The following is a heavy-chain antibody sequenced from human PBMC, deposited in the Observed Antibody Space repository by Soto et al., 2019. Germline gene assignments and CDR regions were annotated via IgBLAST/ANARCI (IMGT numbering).Heavy chain of an antibody. Sequence: GGSLRLSCAASGFTFSSYAMSWVRQAPGKGLEWVSAISGSGGSTYYADSVKGRFTISRDNSKNTLYLQMNSLRAEDTAVYYCAKLSLYYGSGSYYNSGFAPWGQGTLVTVSS. J-gene: IGHJ5*02. CDR3: AKLSLYYGSGSYYNSGFAP. CDR1: GFTFSSYA. D-gene: IGHD3-10*01. V-gene: IGHV3-23*01. CDR2: ISGSGGST.